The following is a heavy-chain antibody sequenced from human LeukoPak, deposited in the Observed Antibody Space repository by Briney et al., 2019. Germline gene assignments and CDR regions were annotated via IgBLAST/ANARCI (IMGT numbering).Heavy chain of an antibody. Sequence: GGSLRLSCAASGFTFSSYSMNWVRQAPGKGLEWVSYISSSSSTIYYADSVKGRFTISRDNAKNSLYLQMNSLRAEDTAVYYCARGRYYYDSSGYHSFDYWGQGTLVTVSS. V-gene: IGHV3-48*04. J-gene: IGHJ4*02. CDR1: GFTFSSYS. CDR2: ISSSSSTI. CDR3: ARGRYYYDSSGYHSFDY. D-gene: IGHD3-22*01.